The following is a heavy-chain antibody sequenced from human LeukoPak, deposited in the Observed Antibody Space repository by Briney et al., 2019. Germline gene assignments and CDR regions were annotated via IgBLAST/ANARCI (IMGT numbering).Heavy chain of an antibody. CDR2: IWYDGSDK. D-gene: IGHD2-15*01. J-gene: IGHJ4*02. V-gene: IGHV3-33*06. CDR3: AKDRGYCSGGSCYWGFYFDY. Sequence: PGRSLRLSCAASGFTFSSHGMHWVRQAPGKGLEWVAVIWYDGSDKYYADSVKGRFTISRDNSKNTLYLQMSSLRAEDTAVYYCAKDRGYCSGGSCYWGFYFDYWGQGTLVTVSS. CDR1: GFTFSSHG.